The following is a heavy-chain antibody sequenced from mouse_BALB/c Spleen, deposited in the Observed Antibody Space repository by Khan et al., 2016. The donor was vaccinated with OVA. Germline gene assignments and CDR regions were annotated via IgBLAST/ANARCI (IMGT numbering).Heavy chain of an antibody. CDR3: ARRNYSYERHFDD. D-gene: IGHD2-12*01. J-gene: IGHJ1*01. CDR1: GSTFTNYG. CDR2: INTYTGEP. V-gene: IGHV9-3-1*01. Sequence: QIQLVQSGPELKKPGETVKISCKASGSTFTNYGMNWVKQAPGKDLKWMGWINTYTGEPTYADDFKGRFAFSLETSASTAYLQIHNLKNEDTATYFCARRNYSYERHFDDWGAGTTVTVSS.